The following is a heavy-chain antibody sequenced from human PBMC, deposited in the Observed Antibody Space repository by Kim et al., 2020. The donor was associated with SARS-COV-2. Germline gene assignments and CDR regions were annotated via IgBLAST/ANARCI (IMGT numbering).Heavy chain of an antibody. CDR1: GYTFTSYA. D-gene: IGHD3-3*01. CDR3: ARLGYDFWSATSGYYYYGMDV. CDR2: INAGNGNT. V-gene: IGHV1-3*01. Sequence: ASVKVSCKASGYTFTSYAMHWVRQAPGQRLEWMGWINAGNGNTKYSQKFQGRVTITRDTSASTAYMELSSLRSEDTAVYYCARLGYDFWSATSGYYYYGMDVWGQGTTVTVSS. J-gene: IGHJ6*02.